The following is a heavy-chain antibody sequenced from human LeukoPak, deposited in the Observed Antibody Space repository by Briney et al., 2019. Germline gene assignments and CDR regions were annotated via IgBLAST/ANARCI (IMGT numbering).Heavy chain of an antibody. CDR1: GYTFTSYG. J-gene: IGHJ6*03. D-gene: IGHD4-23*01. Sequence: ASVKVSCKASGYTFTSYGISWVRQAPGQGLEWMGWISAYNGNTNYAQKLQGRVTMTTDTSTSTAYMELRSLRSDDTAVYYCARRLRATVVTYYYYYMDVWGKGTTVTISS. CDR2: ISAYNGNT. CDR3: ARRLRATVVTYYYYYMDV. V-gene: IGHV1-18*01.